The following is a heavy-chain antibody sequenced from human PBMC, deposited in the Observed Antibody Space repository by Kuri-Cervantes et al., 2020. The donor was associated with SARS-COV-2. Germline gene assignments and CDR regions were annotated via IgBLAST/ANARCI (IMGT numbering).Heavy chain of an antibody. V-gene: IGHV3-48*02. CDR1: GFTFNSYG. Sequence: GGSLRLSCAASGFTFNSYGMHWVRQAPGKGLEWVSHISSSSSTIYYADSVKGRFTISRDNAKNSLYQQMNSLRDEDTAVYYCARDGIITISYYYYYGMDVWGQGTTVTVSS. J-gene: IGHJ6*02. D-gene: IGHD3-9*01. CDR3: ARDGIITISYYYYYGMDV. CDR2: ISSSSSTI.